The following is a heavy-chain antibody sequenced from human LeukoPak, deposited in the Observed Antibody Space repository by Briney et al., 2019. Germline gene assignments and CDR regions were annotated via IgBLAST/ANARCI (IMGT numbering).Heavy chain of an antibody. CDR3: ARVGSGNFDY. D-gene: IGHD1-26*01. CDR2: SYYSGGT. V-gene: IGHV4-59*01. CDR1: GGSICAYY. Sequence: SETLPLSCTVSGGSICAYYWSWIWQRPRKGLEWIGYSYYSGGTYSNPSLKCRATISVDTSKTQFSLKLNSVTAADTAVYYCARVGSGNFDYWGQGTLVTVSS. J-gene: IGHJ4*02.